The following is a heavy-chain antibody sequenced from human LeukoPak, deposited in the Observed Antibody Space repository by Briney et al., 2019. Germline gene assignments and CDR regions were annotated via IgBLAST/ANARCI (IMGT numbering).Heavy chain of an antibody. J-gene: IGHJ4*02. V-gene: IGHV4-31*11. CDR1: GGSFSGYY. D-gene: IGHD4-17*01. CDR3: AVVGTNYGDYEAANY. Sequence: SETLSLTCAVYGGSFSGYYWSWIRQHPGKGLEWIGYIYYSGTTYYNPSLKSRVTISVDTSKNQFSLKLSSVTAADTAVYYCAVVGTNYGDYEAANYWGQGTLVTVSS. CDR2: IYYSGTT.